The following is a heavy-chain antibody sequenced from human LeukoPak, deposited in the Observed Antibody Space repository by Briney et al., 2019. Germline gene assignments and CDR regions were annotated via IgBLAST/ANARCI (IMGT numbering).Heavy chain of an antibody. CDR2: IPYDGSNT. Sequence: GGSLRLSCAASGFTFTNYGMHWVRQAPGKVLQWVAFIPYDGSNTYYADSVKGRFTISRDNSKNTLYLQMESLRTEDTGVYFSVKEHTYFDNSGSYYCDSWGQGTLVTVSS. CDR1: GFTFTNYG. V-gene: IGHV3-30*02. D-gene: IGHD3-22*01. CDR3: VKEHTYFDNSGSYYCDS. J-gene: IGHJ4*02.